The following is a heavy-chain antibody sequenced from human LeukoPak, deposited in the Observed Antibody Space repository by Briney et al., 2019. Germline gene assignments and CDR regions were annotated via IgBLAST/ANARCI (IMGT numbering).Heavy chain of an antibody. V-gene: IGHV3-30-3*01. CDR1: GFTFSSYA. CDR2: ISYDGGNK. D-gene: IGHD2-2*01. CDR3: ARDGGRAIVVVPAARGYFDY. Sequence: PGRSLRLPCAASGFTFSSYAMHWVRQAPGKGLEWVAVISYDGGNKYYADSVKGRFTISRDNSKNTLYLQMNSLRAEDTAVYYCARDGGRAIVVVPAARGYFDYWGQGTLVTVSS. J-gene: IGHJ4*02.